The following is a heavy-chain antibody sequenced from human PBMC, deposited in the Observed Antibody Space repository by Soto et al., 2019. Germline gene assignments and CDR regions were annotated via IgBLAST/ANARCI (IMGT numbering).Heavy chain of an antibody. CDR1: GGSISSGGYS. Sequence: QLQLQESGSGLVKPSQTLSLTCAVSGGSISSGGYSWSWIRQPPGKGLEWIGYIYHSGTTYYSPSLKSRVTMSLDRSKNQFFLNLRSVTAADTAVYYCARTVVVVPSDIASRGASAWIDPWGQGTLVTVSS. D-gene: IGHD2-2*02. J-gene: IGHJ5*02. CDR2: IYHSGTT. CDR3: ARTVVVVPSDIASRGASAWIDP. V-gene: IGHV4-30-2*01.